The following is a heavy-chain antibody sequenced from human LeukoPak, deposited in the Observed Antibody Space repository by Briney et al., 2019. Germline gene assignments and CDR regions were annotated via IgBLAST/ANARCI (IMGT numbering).Heavy chain of an antibody. CDR1: GGTFSSYA. V-gene: IGHV1-69*13. D-gene: IGHD1-14*01. CDR3: ARDSSEFRSLLFH. Sequence: GASVKVSCKASGGTFSSYAISWVRQAPGQGLERMGGIIPIFGTANYAQKFQGRVTITADESTSTAYVELSSLRSEDTAVYYCARDSSEFRSLLFHWGQGTLVTVSS. CDR2: IIPIFGTA. J-gene: IGHJ1*01.